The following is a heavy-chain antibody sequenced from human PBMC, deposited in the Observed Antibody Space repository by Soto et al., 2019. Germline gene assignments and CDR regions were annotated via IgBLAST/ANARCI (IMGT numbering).Heavy chain of an antibody. CDR1: GFSFSDNW. CDR2: INKDGGEQ. CDR3: ARDAAGSGWFS. J-gene: IGHJ5*02. V-gene: IGHV3-7*03. D-gene: IGHD6-19*01. Sequence: GGSLRLSCGVYGFSFSDNWMSWVRQAPGKGPEWVANINKDGGEQHYVASVRGRFTISRDNAKNSLYLQMNSLRVEDTAVYYCARDAAGSGWFSWGQGTLVTVSS.